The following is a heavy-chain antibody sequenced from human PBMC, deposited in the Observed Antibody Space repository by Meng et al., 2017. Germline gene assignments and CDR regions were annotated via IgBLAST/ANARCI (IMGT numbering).Heavy chain of an antibody. D-gene: IGHD6-13*01. CDR3: ATGAAAADH. J-gene: IGHJ4*02. V-gene: IGHV3-15*04. CDR1: GLRFNDAL. Sequence: LEAAGGGLVKPGGSLRLSCVASGLRFNDALMSCVRQAPGKGLEWVGRIERKSDVGTIYYAAPVKGRFTISRDDSKNTLYLQMDSLINEDTAVYFCATGAAAADHWGQGTLVTVSS. CDR2: IERKSDVGTI.